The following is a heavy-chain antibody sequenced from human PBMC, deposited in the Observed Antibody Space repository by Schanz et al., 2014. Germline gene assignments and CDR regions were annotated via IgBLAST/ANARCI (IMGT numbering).Heavy chain of an antibody. CDR1: GFTFTNAW. D-gene: IGHD2-2*02. Sequence: EVELVESGGGLVKPGGSLRLSCVVSGFTFTNAWMSWVRQAPGKGLEWVGRIKSNTDGGTTDYATPVKGRFTISRDDSKNTLYLQMNSRKSEDTAVYYCTSMATIPRNWFDPWGQGTLVTVSS. CDR3: TSMATIPRNWFDP. V-gene: IGHV3-15*01. J-gene: IGHJ5*02. CDR2: IKSNTDGGTT.